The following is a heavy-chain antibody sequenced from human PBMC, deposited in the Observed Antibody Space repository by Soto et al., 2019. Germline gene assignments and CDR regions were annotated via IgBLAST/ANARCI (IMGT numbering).Heavy chain of an antibody. V-gene: IGHV4-4*02. CDR2: IYHSASI. CDR1: SGSISSSNW. J-gene: IGHJ4*02. D-gene: IGHD6-19*01. CDR3: ATRVAATFDY. Sequence: QVQLQESGPGPVKPSGTLSLTCAVSSGSISSSNWWTWVRQPPGKGLEWIGEIYHSASINYNPSLKSRVTMSVDKSKNQFSLKLSSVTAADTAVYYCATRVAATFDYWGQGTLVTVSS.